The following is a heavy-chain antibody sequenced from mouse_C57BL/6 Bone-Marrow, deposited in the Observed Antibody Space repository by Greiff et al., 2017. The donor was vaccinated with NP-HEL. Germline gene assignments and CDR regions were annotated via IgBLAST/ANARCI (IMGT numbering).Heavy chain of an antibody. V-gene: IGHV1-76*01. CDR2: IYPGSGNT. CDR3: ARERGFITTVVAPYYYAMDY. D-gene: IGHD1-1*01. CDR1: GYTFTDYY. Sequence: VKLMESGAELVRPGASVKLSCKASGYTFTDYYINWVKQRPGQGLEWIARIYPGSGNTYYNEKFKGKATLTAEKSSSTAYMQLSSLTSEDSAVYFCARERGFITTVVAPYYYAMDYWGQGTSVTVSS. J-gene: IGHJ4*01.